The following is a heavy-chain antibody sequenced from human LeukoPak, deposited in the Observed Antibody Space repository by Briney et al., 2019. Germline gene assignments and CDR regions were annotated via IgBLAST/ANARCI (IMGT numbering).Heavy chain of an antibody. Sequence: GGSLRLSCAASGSTFSSYSMNWVRQAPGKGLEWVSSISSSSSYIYYADSVKGRFTISRDNSKNTLYLQMNSLRAEDTAVYYCAKDLGYSSSWLNWFDPWGQGTLVTVSS. CDR1: GSTFSSYS. J-gene: IGHJ5*02. CDR2: ISSSSSYI. D-gene: IGHD6-13*01. CDR3: AKDLGYSSSWLNWFDP. V-gene: IGHV3-21*04.